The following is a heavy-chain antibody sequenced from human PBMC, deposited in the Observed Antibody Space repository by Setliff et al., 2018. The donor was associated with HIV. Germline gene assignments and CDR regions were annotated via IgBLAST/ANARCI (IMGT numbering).Heavy chain of an antibody. CDR3: ARDRMPMASWVPDK. CDR2: IYTGGRT. J-gene: IGHJ4*02. Sequence: SETLSPTCTVSDDSISSNYWSWIRQSAGKGLEWVGRIYTGGRTNYNPSLKGRVPMSVDTSKNQFSLNLSSVTAADTAVYYCARDRMPMASWVPDKWGQGTLVTVSS. CDR1: DDSISSNY. V-gene: IGHV4-4*07. D-gene: IGHD2-2*01.